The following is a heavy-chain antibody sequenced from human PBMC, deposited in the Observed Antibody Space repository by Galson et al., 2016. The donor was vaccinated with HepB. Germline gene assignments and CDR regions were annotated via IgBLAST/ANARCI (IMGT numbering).Heavy chain of an antibody. CDR2: IYRSGRT. D-gene: IGHD5-18*01. CDR3: ARNGYGYTYGNNWFDP. V-gene: IGHV4-61*09. Sequence: TLSLTCTVSRGSISSANYYWSWIRQPAGKGLEWIGHIYRSGRTNYSPSLNSRVTISVDTSKNQFYLKLTSVTAADTALYYCARNGYGYTYGNNWFDPWGQGILVTVSS. CDR1: RGSISSANYY. J-gene: IGHJ5*02.